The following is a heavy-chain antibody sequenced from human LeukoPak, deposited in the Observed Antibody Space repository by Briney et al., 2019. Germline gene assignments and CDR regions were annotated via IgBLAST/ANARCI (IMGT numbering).Heavy chain of an antibody. Sequence: GSSVKVSCKVAGGTINNFAISWVRQAPGQGLEWMGGIIPIFGTANYAQKFQGRVTITTDESTSTAYMELSSLRSEDTAVYYCARRASSSWYYFDYWGQGTLVTVSS. CDR3: ARRASSSWYYFDY. CDR2: IIPIFGTA. CDR1: GGTINNFA. V-gene: IGHV1-69*05. D-gene: IGHD6-13*01. J-gene: IGHJ4*02.